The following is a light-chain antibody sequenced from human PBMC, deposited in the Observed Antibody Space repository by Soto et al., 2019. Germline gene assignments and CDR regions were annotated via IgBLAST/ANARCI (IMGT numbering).Light chain of an antibody. CDR2: AAS. CDR3: QQSYSTLALT. CDR1: QDISTH. Sequence: IQLTQSPSSLSASVGDSVTITCRASQDISTHIAWYQQKPGTAPKVLIYAASTLESGVPSRFSGSGSGTDFTLTISSLQPEDFATYYCQQSYSTLALTFGGGTKVEIK. V-gene: IGKV1-9*01. J-gene: IGKJ4*01.